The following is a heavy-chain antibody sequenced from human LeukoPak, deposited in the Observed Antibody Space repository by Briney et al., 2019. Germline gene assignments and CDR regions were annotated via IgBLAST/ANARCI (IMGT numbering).Heavy chain of an antibody. D-gene: IGHD3-10*01. CDR2: ISAYNGNT. CDR1: GYTFSSYG. V-gene: IGHV1-18*01. Sequence: GASVKVSCKASGYTFSSYGISWVRQAPGQGLEWMGWISAYNGNTNYAQKLQGRVTMTTGSSTNTAYMELRSLRSDDTAVYYCARATGSETSYYFWGQGTLVTVSS. CDR3: ARATGSETSYYF. J-gene: IGHJ4*02.